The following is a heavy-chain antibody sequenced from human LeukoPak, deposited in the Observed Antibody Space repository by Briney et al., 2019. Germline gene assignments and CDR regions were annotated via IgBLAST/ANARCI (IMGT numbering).Heavy chain of an antibody. CDR1: GFTFSSYG. CDR3: GRQALVRGVPGYYGMDV. CDR2: IWYDGSNK. V-gene: IGHV3-33*01. D-gene: IGHD3-10*01. J-gene: IGHJ6*02. Sequence: GGSLRLSCAASGFTFSSYGMHWVRQAPGKGLEWVAVIWYDGSNKYYADSVKGRFTISRDNSKNTLYLQMNSLRAEDTAVYYWGRQALVRGVPGYYGMDVWGQGTTVTVSS.